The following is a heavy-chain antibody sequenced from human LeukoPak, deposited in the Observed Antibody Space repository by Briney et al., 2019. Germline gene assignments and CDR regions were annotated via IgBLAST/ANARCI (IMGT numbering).Heavy chain of an antibody. Sequence: SVKVSCKASGGTFSSYAISWVRQAPGQGLEWMGRVIPIFGIANYAQKFQGRVTITADKSTSTAYMELSSLRSEDTAVYYCASGGRDGYNGDYWGQGTLVTVSS. CDR3: ASGGRDGYNGDY. CDR2: VIPIFGIA. CDR1: GGTFSSYA. D-gene: IGHD5-24*01. J-gene: IGHJ4*02. V-gene: IGHV1-69*04.